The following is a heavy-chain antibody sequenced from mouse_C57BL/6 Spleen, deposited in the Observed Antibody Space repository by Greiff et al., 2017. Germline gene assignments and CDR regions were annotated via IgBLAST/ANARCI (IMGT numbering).Heavy chain of an antibody. CDR1: GYTFTSYT. CDR2: INPSSGYT. Sequence: VKLMESGAELARPGASVKMSCKASGYTFTSYTMHWVKQRPGQGLEWIGYINPSSGYTKYNQKFKDKATLTADKSSSTAYMQLSSLTSEDSAVYYGASWGYGYYHYFDYWGQGTTLTVSS. V-gene: IGHV1-4*01. D-gene: IGHD2-3*01. J-gene: IGHJ2*01. CDR3: ASWGYGYYHYFDY.